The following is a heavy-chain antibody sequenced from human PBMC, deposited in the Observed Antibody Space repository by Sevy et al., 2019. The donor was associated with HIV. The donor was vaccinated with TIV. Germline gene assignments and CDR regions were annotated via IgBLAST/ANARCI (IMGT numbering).Heavy chain of an antibody. CDR2: INPDSGGP. V-gene: IGHV1-2*02. J-gene: IGHJ4*02. Sequence: ASVKVSCKASGYTFTGYYTHWVRQAPGQGLQWMGWINPDSGGPNYAPKFQGRVTLTRKTSISTAYMELSRLKSDDTAVYYCVRDDRDGYFEYWGQGTLVTVSS. CDR1: GYTFTGYY. CDR3: VRDDRDGYFEY.